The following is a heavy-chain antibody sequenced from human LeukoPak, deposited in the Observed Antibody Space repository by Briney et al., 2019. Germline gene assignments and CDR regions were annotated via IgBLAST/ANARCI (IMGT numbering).Heavy chain of an antibody. CDR2: IYYSGST. CDR1: GGSISSYY. D-gene: IGHD2-2*01. Sequence: PSETLSLTCTVSGGSISSYYWSWIRQPPGKGLEWIGYIYYSGSTNYNPSLKSRVTMSVDTSKNQFSLKLSSVTAADTAVYYCARDFRYCSSTSCYVAFDIWGQGTMVTVSS. J-gene: IGHJ3*02. V-gene: IGHV4-59*12. CDR3: ARDFRYCSSTSCYVAFDI.